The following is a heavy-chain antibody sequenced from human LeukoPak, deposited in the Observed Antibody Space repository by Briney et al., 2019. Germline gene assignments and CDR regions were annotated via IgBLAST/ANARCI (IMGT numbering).Heavy chain of an antibody. D-gene: IGHD1-26*01. CDR3: AKSQRGYYPRRTYYYYMDV. CDR2: ISSSSSYI. Sequence: GGSLRLSCAASGFISSSHGMNWVRQAPGKGLEWVSSISSSSSYIYYADSMKGRFTISRDNAKNSLYLQLNSLRAEDTAVYYCAKSQRGYYPRRTYYYYMDVWGKGTTVTVSS. J-gene: IGHJ6*03. CDR1: GFISSSHG. V-gene: IGHV3-21*04.